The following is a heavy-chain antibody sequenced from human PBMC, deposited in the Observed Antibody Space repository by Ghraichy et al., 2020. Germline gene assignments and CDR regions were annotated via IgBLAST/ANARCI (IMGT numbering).Heavy chain of an antibody. Sequence: SQTRSLTCTVSGVSVSSDRYYWGWIRQPPGKGLEWVGSIYFGGNTYYNPSLTSRVTMDTSKNQFSLKLTSVTASDTAVYYCARRPAGSHFGAFDIWGQGTMVTVSS. CDR3: ARRPAGSHFGAFDI. V-gene: IGHV4-39*01. J-gene: IGHJ3*02. CDR2: IYFGGNT. D-gene: IGHD1-26*01. CDR1: GVSVSSDRYY.